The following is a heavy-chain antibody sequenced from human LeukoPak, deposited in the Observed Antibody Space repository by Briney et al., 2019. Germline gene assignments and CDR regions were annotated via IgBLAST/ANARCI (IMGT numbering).Heavy chain of an antibody. D-gene: IGHD3-22*01. J-gene: IGHJ4*02. V-gene: IGHV3-53*01. CDR2: IYSGGST. Sequence: GGALRLSCAASGFTVRSNYMSWGPQAPGKGLEWGSVIYSGGSTNYAGSVKCRFTISRDNSKNTLYLQMNSLRAEDTAVYYCARDPYYYDSSTYSHHYFGNWDQGTLVTVSS. CDR3: ARDPYYYDSSTYSHHYFGN. CDR1: GFTVRSNY.